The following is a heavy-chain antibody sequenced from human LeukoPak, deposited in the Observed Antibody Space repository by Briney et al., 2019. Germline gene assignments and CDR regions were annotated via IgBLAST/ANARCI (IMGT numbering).Heavy chain of an antibody. J-gene: IGHJ3*02. CDR3: AKDISAGIAAAGTALGAFDI. D-gene: IGHD6-13*01. V-gene: IGHV3-9*03. Sequence: GGSLRLSCAASGFTFDDYAMHWVRQAPGKGLEWVSGISWNSGSIVYADSVKGGFTISRDNAKNSLYMQMNSLRAEDMALYYCAKDISAGIAAAGTALGAFDIWGQGTMVTVSS. CDR2: ISWNSGSI. CDR1: GFTFDDYA.